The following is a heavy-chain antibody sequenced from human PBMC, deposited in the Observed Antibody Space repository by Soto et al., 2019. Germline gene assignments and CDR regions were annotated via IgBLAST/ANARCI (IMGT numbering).Heavy chain of an antibody. V-gene: IGHV3-7*05. Sequence: GGSLRLSCAASGFTFSSYWMSWVRQAPGKGLEWVANIKQDGSEKYYVDSVKGRFTISRDNAKNSLYLQMNSLRAEDTAVYYCARGGGAIFGVVINSYFDYWGQGTLVTVSS. CDR2: IKQDGSEK. J-gene: IGHJ4*02. D-gene: IGHD3-3*01. CDR3: ARGGGAIFGVVINSYFDY. CDR1: GFTFSSYW.